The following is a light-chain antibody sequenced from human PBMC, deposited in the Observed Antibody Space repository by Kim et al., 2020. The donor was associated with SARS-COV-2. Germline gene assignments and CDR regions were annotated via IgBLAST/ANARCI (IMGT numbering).Light chain of an antibody. CDR1: NLGSKS. V-gene: IGLV3-21*04. CDR2: YDR. J-gene: IGLJ2*01. CDR3: QVYDSSSDHPV. Sequence: SYELTQPPSVSVAPGKTARITCGGNNLGSKSVHWYQQKPGQAPVLVIYYDRDRPSGIPERFSGSNSGNTATLTISSVEAGDEDAYYCQVYDSSSDHPVFGGGTQLTVL.